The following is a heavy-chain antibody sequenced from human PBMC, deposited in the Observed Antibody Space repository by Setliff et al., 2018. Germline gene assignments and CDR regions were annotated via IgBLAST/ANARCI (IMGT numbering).Heavy chain of an antibody. D-gene: IGHD2-2*01. J-gene: IGHJ4*02. V-gene: IGHV1-18*01. CDR3: ARGPVDFVVVPAAAKFDY. CDR1: GYTFTSYG. CDR2: ISAYNGNT. Sequence: ASVKVSCKASGYTFTSYGISWVRQAPGQGLEWMGWISAYNGNTNYAQKFQGRVTMTTDTPTSTAYMELRSLTSDDTAVYYCARGPVDFVVVPAAAKFDYWGQGTLVTVSS.